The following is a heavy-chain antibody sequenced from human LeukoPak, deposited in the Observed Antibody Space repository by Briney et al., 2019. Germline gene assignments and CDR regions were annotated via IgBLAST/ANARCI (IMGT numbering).Heavy chain of an antibody. V-gene: IGHV3-30*02. CDR1: GFTFNNYG. D-gene: IGHD3-10*01. CDR2: IPYDGSDK. CDR3: AGLLGYYFDF. J-gene: IGHJ4*02. Sequence: GGSLRLSCAASGFTFNNYGLHWVRQAPGKGLEWVTFIPYDGSDKFYADSVKGRFTISRDNSKSTLYLQMNSLRAEDTALYYCAGLLGYYFDFWGQGTLVTVSS.